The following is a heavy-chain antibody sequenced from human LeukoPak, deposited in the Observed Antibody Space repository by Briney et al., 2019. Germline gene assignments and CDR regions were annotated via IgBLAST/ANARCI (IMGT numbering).Heavy chain of an antibody. CDR3: ARAGGYSYGYPMDV. CDR2: INHSGST. J-gene: IGHJ6*02. D-gene: IGHD5-18*01. CDR1: GGSFSGYY. V-gene: IGHV4-34*01. Sequence: SETLSLTCAVYGGSFSGYYWSWIRQPPGKGLEWIGEINHSGSTNYNPSLKSRVTISVDTSKNQFSLKLSSVTAADTAVYYCARAGGYSYGYPMDVWGQGTTVTVSS.